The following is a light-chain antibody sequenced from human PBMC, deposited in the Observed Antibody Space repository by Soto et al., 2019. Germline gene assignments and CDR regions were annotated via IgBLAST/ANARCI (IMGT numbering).Light chain of an antibody. CDR3: QTWDTRFSVV. V-gene: IGLV4-69*01. CDR2: LNSDGSH. J-gene: IGLJ2*01. Sequence: QLVLTQSPSASASLGASVKLTCTLSSGHSSYAIAWHQQQPETGPRYLMKLNSDGSHNKGDGIPDRFSGSSSGAERYLTISSLQSEDEADYYCQTWDTRFSVVFGGGTKLTVL. CDR1: SGHSSYA.